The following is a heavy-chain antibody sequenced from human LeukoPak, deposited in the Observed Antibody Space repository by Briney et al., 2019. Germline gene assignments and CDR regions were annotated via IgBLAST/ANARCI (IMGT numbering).Heavy chain of an antibody. CDR2: ISGSTGRT. CDR1: GFTFSNYA. CDR3: AKSGCSSTSCYGLCSGWFDP. Sequence: GGSLRLSCAASGFTFSNYAMTWVRKIPGRGLEWVSTISGSTGRTYYAGSVKGRFTISRDNSKNTLFLQMNSLRAEDTAVYYCAKSGCSSTSCYGLCSGWFDPWGQGTLVTVSS. D-gene: IGHD2-2*01. J-gene: IGHJ5*02. V-gene: IGHV3-23*01.